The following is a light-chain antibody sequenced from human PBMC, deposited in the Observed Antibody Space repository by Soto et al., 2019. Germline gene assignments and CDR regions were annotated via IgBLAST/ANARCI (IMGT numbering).Light chain of an antibody. J-gene: IGKJ1*01. V-gene: IGKV2-24*01. Sequence: DIVVTQTPLSSPVALGQAASISCRSSQSLVHKDGNTYLSWFHQRPGQPPRLLIYKVSVRFSGVPDRFSGSVAGTDFTLTISRVETEDVGVYYCMQATQSPWKFGQGTKVEIK. CDR2: KVS. CDR3: MQATQSPWK. CDR1: QSLVHKDGNTY.